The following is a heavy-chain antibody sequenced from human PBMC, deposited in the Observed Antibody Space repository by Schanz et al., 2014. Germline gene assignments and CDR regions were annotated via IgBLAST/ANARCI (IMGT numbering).Heavy chain of an antibody. CDR2: IFTDGRT. J-gene: IGHJ4*02. CDR1: GFTFSSYS. CDR3: ARLDPYCRSGTCSRAFDF. D-gene: IGHD2-15*01. V-gene: IGHV3-66*02. Sequence: EVQLVESGGGLVQPGGSLRLSCAASGFTFSSYSMNWVRQAPGGGLEWVSIIFTDGRTYYADSVKGRFTISRDSSKNTLFLQMNSLRTEDTAVYYCARLDPYCRSGTCSRAFDFWGQGTLVTVSS.